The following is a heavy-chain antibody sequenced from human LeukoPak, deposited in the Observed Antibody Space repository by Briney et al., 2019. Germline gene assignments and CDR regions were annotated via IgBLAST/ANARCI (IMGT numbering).Heavy chain of an antibody. CDR1: GGSISSSSYY. Sequence: SETLSLTCTVSGGSISSSSYYWGWIRQPPGKGLEWIGEINHSGSTNYNPSLKSRVTISVDTSKNQFSLKLSSVTAADTAVYYCARHFGSGWYGYWGQGTLVTVSS. CDR3: ARHFGSGWYGY. CDR2: INHSGST. J-gene: IGHJ4*02. D-gene: IGHD6-19*01. V-gene: IGHV4-39*01.